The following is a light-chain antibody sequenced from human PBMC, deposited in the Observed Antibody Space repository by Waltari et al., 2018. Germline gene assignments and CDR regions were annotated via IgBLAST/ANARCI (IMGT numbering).Light chain of an antibody. CDR2: AAS. CDR3: QQSYSTSRT. J-gene: IGKJ1*01. CDR1: QSISSY. Sequence: DIQMTQSPSSLSASVGDRVTITCRASQSISSYLNWYQQKPGKAPKLLIYAASSLQSGVPSMFSGSGSVTDFTLTISSLQPEDFATYYCQQSYSTSRTFGQGTKVEIK. V-gene: IGKV1-39*01.